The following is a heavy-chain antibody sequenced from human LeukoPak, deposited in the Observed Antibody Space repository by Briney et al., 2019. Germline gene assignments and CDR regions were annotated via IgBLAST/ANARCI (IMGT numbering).Heavy chain of an antibody. J-gene: IGHJ6*03. D-gene: IGHD6-13*01. CDR3: ARGEQQLYHYYMDV. CDR2: IIPIFGTA. CDR1: GGTFSSYA. Sequence: HRASVKVSCTASGGTFSSYASSWVRQAPGQGLEWMGGIIPIFGTANYAQKFQGSVTITTDESTSTAYMERSSLGSQDTAVYYCARGEQQLYHYYMDVWGKGTTVSVSS. V-gene: IGHV1-69*05.